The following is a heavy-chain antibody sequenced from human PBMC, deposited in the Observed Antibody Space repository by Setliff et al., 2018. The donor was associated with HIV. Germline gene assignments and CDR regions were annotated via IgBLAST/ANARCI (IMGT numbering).Heavy chain of an antibody. CDR3: ARDRLTYYFDY. D-gene: IGHD3-22*01. CDR2: IYHLENT. CDR1: GGSLSGYY. Sequence: SETLSLTCAVSGGSLSGYYWGWIRQPPGKGLEWIGSIYHLENTYDNPSLKSRITLSVDKSKNVFSLKLKSVTAADTAVYYCARDRLTYYFDYWGQGILVTVSS. J-gene: IGHJ4*02. V-gene: IGHV4-38-2*02.